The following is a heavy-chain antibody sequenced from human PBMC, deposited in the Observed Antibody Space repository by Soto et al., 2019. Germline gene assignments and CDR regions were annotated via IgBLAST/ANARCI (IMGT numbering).Heavy chain of an antibody. CDR3: ARATLLWFGELSPFWFDP. V-gene: IGHV4-59*01. CDR2: IYYSGST. Sequence: SETLSLTCTVSGGSISSYYWSWIRQPPGKGLEWIGYIYYSGSTNYNPSLKSRVTISVDTSKNQFSLKLSSVTAADTAVYYCARATLLWFGELSPFWFDPWGQGTLVTVSS. CDR1: GGSISSYY. J-gene: IGHJ5*02. D-gene: IGHD3-10*01.